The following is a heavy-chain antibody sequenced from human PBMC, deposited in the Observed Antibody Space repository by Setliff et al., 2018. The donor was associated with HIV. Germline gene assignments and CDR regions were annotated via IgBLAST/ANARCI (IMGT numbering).Heavy chain of an antibody. CDR1: GDTFTRST. J-gene: IGHJ5*01. CDR3: AKEVGGSYALGSKVLDS. Sequence: GASVKVSCKASGDTFTRSTYTWVRRAPGQGLDWMGGIIPVLRITNYAQKFQGRVILTADESTNTLYMELTSLTYEDTAVYYCAKEVGGSYALGSKVLDSWGQGTLVTVSS. CDR2: IIPVLRIT. V-gene: IGHV1-69*10. D-gene: IGHD3-16*01.